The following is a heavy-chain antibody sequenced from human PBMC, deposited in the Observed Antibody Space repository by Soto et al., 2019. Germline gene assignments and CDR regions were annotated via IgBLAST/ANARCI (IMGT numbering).Heavy chain of an antibody. CDR1: GGSISRGAYY. V-gene: IGHV4-31*03. Sequence: QVQLQESGPGLVKPSQTLSLTCTVSGGSISRGAYYWSWIRQHPGEGLEWIGYIYYSGSTYYTPSLKCRVTISVDTSKNQFCLKLSSVTAAATAVYYCAVDTTIGGPNWFDPWGQGTLVTVSS. CDR2: IYYSGST. J-gene: IGHJ5*02. D-gene: IGHD5-18*01. CDR3: AVDTTIGGPNWFDP.